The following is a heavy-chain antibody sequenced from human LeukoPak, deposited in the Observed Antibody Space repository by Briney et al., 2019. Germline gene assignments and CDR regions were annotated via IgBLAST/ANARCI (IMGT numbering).Heavy chain of an antibody. Sequence: GGSLRLSCAASGFTFSDYYMSWFRQTPGKGLEWVSGISGSGEDSNHADSVTGRFIISRENSKSTLYLQMNSLRADDTAVYYCATNYDDSREAFDVWGQGTVVTVSS. D-gene: IGHD3-3*01. V-gene: IGHV3-23*01. J-gene: IGHJ3*01. CDR2: ISGSGEDS. CDR3: ATNYDDSREAFDV. CDR1: GFTFSDYY.